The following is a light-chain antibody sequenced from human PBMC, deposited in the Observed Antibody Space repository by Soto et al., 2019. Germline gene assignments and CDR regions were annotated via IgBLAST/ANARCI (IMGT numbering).Light chain of an antibody. CDR1: QSIKNN. Sequence: IVMTQSPATLSLSPGERATLSCRASQSIKNNYLAWYQQKPGQAPMLLMYGISIRATGSPARFSGSGSGTEFTLTISSLHSEDFAVYYCQQYSNWPLTFGGGTKVEIK. CDR3: QQYSNWPLT. CDR2: GIS. J-gene: IGKJ4*01. V-gene: IGKV3-15*01.